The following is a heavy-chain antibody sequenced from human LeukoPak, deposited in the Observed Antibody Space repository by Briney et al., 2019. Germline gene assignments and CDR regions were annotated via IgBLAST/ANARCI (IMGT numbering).Heavy chain of an antibody. J-gene: IGHJ4*02. CDR3: ARDLNDFWSGYHY. Sequence: GASVKVSCKASGYTFTGYYMHWVRQAPGQGLEWMGWINPNSGGTNYAQKFQGRVTMTRDTSISTAYTELSRLRSDDTAVYYCARDLNDFWSGYHYWGQGTLVTVSS. CDR1: GYTFTGYY. CDR2: INPNSGGT. D-gene: IGHD3-3*01. V-gene: IGHV1-2*02.